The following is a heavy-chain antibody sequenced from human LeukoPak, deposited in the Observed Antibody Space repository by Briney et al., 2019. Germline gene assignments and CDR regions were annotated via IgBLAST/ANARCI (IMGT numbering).Heavy chain of an antibody. D-gene: IGHD5-18*01. CDR2: IIPIFGTA. V-gene: IGHV1-69*05. CDR3: ASSPDTAMTNQDY. J-gene: IGHJ4*02. CDR1: GGTFSSYA. Sequence: GASVKVSCKASGGTFSSYAISWVRQARGQGLEWMGGIIPIFGTANYAQKFQGRVTVTTDESTSTAYMELSSLRSEDTAVYYCASSPDTAMTNQDYWGQGTLVTVSS.